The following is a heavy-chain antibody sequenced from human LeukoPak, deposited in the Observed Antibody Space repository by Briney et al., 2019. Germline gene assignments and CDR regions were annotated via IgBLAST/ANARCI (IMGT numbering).Heavy chain of an antibody. CDR3: ARYSGSFLFDY. D-gene: IGHD1-26*01. CDR1: GFTFSSYW. CDR2: MKRDGSET. J-gene: IGHJ4*02. Sequence: GSLRLSCAASGFTFSSYWMSWVRQAPGKGLEWVANMKRDGSETYYVDSLKGRFTVSRDNAKNSLYLQMNSLRAEDTAVYYCARYSGSFLFDYWGQGALVTVSS. V-gene: IGHV3-7*01.